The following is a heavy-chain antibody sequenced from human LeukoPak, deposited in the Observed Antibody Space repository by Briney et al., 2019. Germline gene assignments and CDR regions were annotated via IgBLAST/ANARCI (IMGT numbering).Heavy chain of an antibody. CDR2: ISSTTYT. Sequence: PGGSLTLSCAASGFTFSVYSMSWIRQAPEKGLEWVSSISSTTYTYYADSVKGRFTSSRDNSKNSLYLQMNSLTAEDTALYYCARDGSGWSRDVWGQGTTVTVSS. V-gene: IGHV3-21*01. D-gene: IGHD6-19*01. J-gene: IGHJ6*02. CDR1: GFTFSVYS. CDR3: ARDGSGWSRDV.